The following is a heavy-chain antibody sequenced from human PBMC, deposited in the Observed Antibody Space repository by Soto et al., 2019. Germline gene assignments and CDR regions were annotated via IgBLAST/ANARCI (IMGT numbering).Heavy chain of an antibody. V-gene: IGHV1-58*01. Sequence: QMQLVQSGPEVKKPGTSVKVSCKASGFTFTSSAVQWVRQARGQRLEWIGWIVVGSGSTNYAQKFQERVTITRDMSTSTAYMELSSLRSEDTAVYYCAADTPIAAHKDGVGMDVWGQGTTVTVSS. CDR1: GFTFTSSA. CDR2: IVVGSGST. D-gene: IGHD6-6*01. CDR3: AADTPIAAHKDGVGMDV. J-gene: IGHJ6*02.